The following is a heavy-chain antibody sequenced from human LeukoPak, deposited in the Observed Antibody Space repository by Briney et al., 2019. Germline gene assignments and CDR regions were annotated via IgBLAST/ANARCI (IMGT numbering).Heavy chain of an antibody. CDR3: ARVGYYSSGPFSYFDY. J-gene: IGHJ4*02. D-gene: IGHD3-10*01. Sequence: GGSLRLSCAAAGFTFSRYAMHWVRQAPGKGLEWVAVISYDGSNEYYADSVKGRFTISRDSSENTLYLQMNSLRVEDTAVYYCARVGYYSSGPFSYFDYWGQGTLVTVSS. CDR2: ISYDGSNE. V-gene: IGHV3-30-3*01. CDR1: GFTFSRYA.